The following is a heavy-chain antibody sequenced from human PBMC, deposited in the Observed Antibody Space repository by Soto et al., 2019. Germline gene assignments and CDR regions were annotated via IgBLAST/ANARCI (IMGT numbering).Heavy chain of an antibody. CDR1: GFTFSSYG. J-gene: IGHJ3*02. Sequence: GGSLRLSCAASGFTFSSYGMHWVRQAPGKGLEWVAVISYDGSNKYYADSVKGRFTISRDNSKNTLYLQMNSLRAEDTAVYYCAKDIIAVAGPSAFDISGQGTMVTVSS. D-gene: IGHD6-19*01. CDR3: AKDIIAVAGPSAFDI. CDR2: ISYDGSNK. V-gene: IGHV3-30*18.